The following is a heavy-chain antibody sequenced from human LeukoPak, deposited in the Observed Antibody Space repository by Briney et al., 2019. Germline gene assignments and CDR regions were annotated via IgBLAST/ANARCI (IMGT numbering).Heavy chain of an antibody. CDR3: AREGYGDSGFSDY. CDR2: ISYSGNP. V-gene: IGHV4-31*03. D-gene: IGHD4-17*01. CDR1: GGSISSGGYY. J-gene: IGHJ4*02. Sequence: SETLSLTCTVAGGSISSGGYYWSWIRQHPEKGLEWIGYISYSGNPYYNPSLKSRITISVDTSKNQFSLKVSSVTAADTAVYYCAREGYGDSGFSDYWGQGTLVTVSS.